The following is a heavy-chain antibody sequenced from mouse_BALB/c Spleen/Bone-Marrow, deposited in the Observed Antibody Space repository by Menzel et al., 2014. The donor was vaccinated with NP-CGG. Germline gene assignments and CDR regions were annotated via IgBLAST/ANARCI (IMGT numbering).Heavy chain of an antibody. J-gene: IGHJ1*01. CDR1: GFTFXDYY. CDR2: IRNKANGYTT. CDR3: ARDSLYYGSSYWYFDV. Sequence: EVKLVESGGGLVQPGGSLRLSCATSGFTFXDYYMSWVRQPPGKALEWLGFIRNKANGYTTEYSASVKGRFTISRDNSQSILYLQMNTLRAEDSATYYCARDSLYYGSSYWYFDVWGAGTTVTVSS. V-gene: IGHV7-3*02. D-gene: IGHD1-1*01.